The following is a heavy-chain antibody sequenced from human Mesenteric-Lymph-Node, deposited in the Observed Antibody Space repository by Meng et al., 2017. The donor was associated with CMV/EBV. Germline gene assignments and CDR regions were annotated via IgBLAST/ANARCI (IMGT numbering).Heavy chain of an antibody. D-gene: IGHD2-2*01. CDR1: GFTFSNYE. CDR2: ISSSGSTI. Sequence: GESLKISCAASGFTFSNYEMNWVRQAPGKGLEWVSYISSSGSTIYYADSVKGRFTISRDNAKNSLYLQMNSLRAEDTAVYYCARDQRQVVPAALPGYYYYGMDVWGQGTTVTVSS. V-gene: IGHV3-48*03. CDR3: ARDQRQVVPAALPGYYYYGMDV. J-gene: IGHJ6*02.